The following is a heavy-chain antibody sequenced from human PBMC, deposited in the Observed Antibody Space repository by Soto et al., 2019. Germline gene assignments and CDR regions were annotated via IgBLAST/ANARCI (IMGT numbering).Heavy chain of an antibody. CDR1: GFSLPSGVG. CDR2: IYWDDDK. CDR3: AHIDPEIVTVGGHGGFDY. V-gene: IGHV2-5*02. Sequence: QITLKESGPTLVRPPQTLTLTCTFSGFSLPSGVGVGWIRQPPGKALEWLALIYWDDDKRYSPSLKNRLTITKDTSKNPVVLTMTNVGPVDTATYFCAHIDPEIVTVGGHGGFDYWGQGTLVTVSS. J-gene: IGHJ4*02. D-gene: IGHD5-12*01.